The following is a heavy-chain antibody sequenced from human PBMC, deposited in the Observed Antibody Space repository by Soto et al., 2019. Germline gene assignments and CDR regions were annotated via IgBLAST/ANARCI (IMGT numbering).Heavy chain of an antibody. J-gene: IGHJ4*02. CDR3: ARAPHPHYYDSSGPLGY. CDR2: INAGNGNT. V-gene: IGHV1-3*01. Sequence: QVQLVQSGAEVKKPGASVKVSCKASGYTFTSYAMHWVRQAPGQRLEWMGWINAGNGNTKYSQKFQGRVTITRDTSASTAYTELSSLRSEDTAVYYCARAPHPHYYDSSGPLGYWGQGTLVTVSS. D-gene: IGHD3-22*01. CDR1: GYTFTSYA.